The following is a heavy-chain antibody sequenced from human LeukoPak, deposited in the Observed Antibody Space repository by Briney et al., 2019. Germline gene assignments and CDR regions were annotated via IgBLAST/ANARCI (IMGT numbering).Heavy chain of an antibody. D-gene: IGHD3-22*01. Sequence: SETLSLTCAVYGGSFSGYYWSWIRQPPGKGLEWIGEINHSGSTNYNPSLKSRVTISVDTSKNQFSLKLSSVTAADTAVYYCARGGRKSYYDQRDAFDIWGQGTMVTVSS. J-gene: IGHJ3*02. CDR2: INHSGST. V-gene: IGHV4-34*01. CDR3: ARGGRKSYYDQRDAFDI. CDR1: GGSFSGYY.